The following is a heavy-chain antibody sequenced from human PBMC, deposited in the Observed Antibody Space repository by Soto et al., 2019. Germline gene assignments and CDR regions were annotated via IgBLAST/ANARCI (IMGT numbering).Heavy chain of an antibody. Sequence: ASVKVSCKASGYTFTTYAMHWVRQAPGQRLEWMGWINAGNGNTKYSQKFQGRVTITRDTSASTAYMELRSLRSDDTAVYYCAREDYYDSSGYRTLLDYWGQGTLVTVSS. CDR2: INAGNGNT. CDR3: AREDYYDSSGYRTLLDY. J-gene: IGHJ4*02. CDR1: GYTFTTYA. D-gene: IGHD3-22*01. V-gene: IGHV1-3*01.